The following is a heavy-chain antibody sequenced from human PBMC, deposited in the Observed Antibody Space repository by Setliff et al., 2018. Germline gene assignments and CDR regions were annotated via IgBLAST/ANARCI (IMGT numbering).Heavy chain of an antibody. CDR3: ARDPGPHAAHFRALGYDMDV. Sequence: GESLKISCAASGFTVTDNYMSWVRQAPGKGLEWVSIIYSGGSTYYGDSVKGRFTISRDKSKSTVFLQTNSLRAEDTAVYYCARDPGPHAAHFRALGYDMDVWGQGTTVTVSS. CDR2: IYSGGST. J-gene: IGHJ6*02. CDR1: GFTVTDNY. V-gene: IGHV3-66*01. D-gene: IGHD6-13*01.